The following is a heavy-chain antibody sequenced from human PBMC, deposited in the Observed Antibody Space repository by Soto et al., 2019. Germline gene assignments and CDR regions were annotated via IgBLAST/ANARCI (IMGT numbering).Heavy chain of an antibody. V-gene: IGHV4-30-4*01. CDR1: GGSISSGDYY. D-gene: IGHD3-3*01. CDR3: ARASYDFWSGYYLGNWLDP. CDR2: IYYSGST. Sequence: PSETLSLTCTVSGGSISSGDYYWSWIRQPPGKGLEWIGYIYYSGSTYYNPSLKSRVTISVDTSKNQFSLKLSSVTAADTAVYYCARASYDFWSGYYLGNWLDPWGQGTLVTVS. J-gene: IGHJ5*02.